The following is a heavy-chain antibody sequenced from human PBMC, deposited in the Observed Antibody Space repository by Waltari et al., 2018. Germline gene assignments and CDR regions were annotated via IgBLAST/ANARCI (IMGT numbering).Heavy chain of an antibody. D-gene: IGHD3-10*01. V-gene: IGHV4-61*02. Sequence: QVQLQESGPGLVKPSETLSLTCSVSGGSISSGSYYWTWIRPPAGKGLEWIGRSYTSARNNHNPSRMSRLTISVATSNNQFSLKLSSVTAEDTAVYYCARDPPQLADAFDIWGQGTMVTVSS. CDR2: SYTSARN. CDR3: ARDPPQLADAFDI. J-gene: IGHJ3*02. CDR1: GGSISSGSYY.